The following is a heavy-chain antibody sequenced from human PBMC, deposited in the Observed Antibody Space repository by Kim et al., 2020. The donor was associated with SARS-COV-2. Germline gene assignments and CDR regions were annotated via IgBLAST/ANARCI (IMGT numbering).Heavy chain of an antibody. Sequence: GGSLRLSCAASGFAFSSYWMSWVRQAPGKGLEWVANIKRDGSHINYVESVKGRFTISRDNAKTSVYLQMNSLRAEDTAVYYCATTPGEAYFEHWGQGAL. CDR2: IKRDGSHI. CDR1: GFAFSSYW. V-gene: IGHV3-7*01. CDR3: ATTPGEAYFEH. J-gene: IGHJ4*02.